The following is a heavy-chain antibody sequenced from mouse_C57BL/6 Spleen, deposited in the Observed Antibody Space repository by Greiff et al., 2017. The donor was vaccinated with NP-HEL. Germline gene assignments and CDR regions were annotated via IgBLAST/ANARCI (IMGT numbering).Heavy chain of an antibody. Sequence: VQLQQPGPELVKPGASVKISCKASGYSFTDYNMNWVKQSNGKSLEWIGVINPNYGTTSYNQKFKGKATLTVDQSSSTAYMQLNSLTSEDSAVYYGATMVTTKDYYAMDYWGQGTSVTVSS. D-gene: IGHD2-2*01. J-gene: IGHJ4*01. CDR2: INPNYGTT. CDR3: ATMVTTKDYYAMDY. V-gene: IGHV1-39*01. CDR1: GYSFTDYN.